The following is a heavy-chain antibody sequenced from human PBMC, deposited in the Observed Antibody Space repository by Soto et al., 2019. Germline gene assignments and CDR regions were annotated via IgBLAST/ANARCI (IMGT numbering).Heavy chain of an antibody. CDR2: ISSYGGAK. Sequence: GGSLRLSCAASGFTFSHHAMSWVRQAPGKGLEWVSDISSYGGAKYYADSVKGRFTISRDNSNNMVYLQMNSLRPEDTAVYYCAKGTYLYDDRGYYYLSYYDHWGQGILVTVSS. D-gene: IGHD3-22*01. CDR1: GFTFSHHA. J-gene: IGHJ4*02. CDR3: AKGTYLYDDRGYYYLSYYDH. V-gene: IGHV3-23*01.